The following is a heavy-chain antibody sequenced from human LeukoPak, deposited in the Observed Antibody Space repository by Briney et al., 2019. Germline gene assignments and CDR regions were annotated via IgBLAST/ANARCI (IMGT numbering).Heavy chain of an antibody. CDR2: ISGSGDTT. CDR1: GFTFSSYA. CDR3: AKGFHASGSSGTFDI. J-gene: IGHJ3*02. V-gene: IGHV3-23*01. Sequence: PGGSLRLSCAASGFTFSSYAMSWVRQAPGKGLEWVSIISGSGDTTYYADSVKGRFTISRDNSKNTLYLQMNSLRVEDTAVYYCAKGFHASGSSGTFDIWGQGTMVTVSS. D-gene: IGHD3-10*01.